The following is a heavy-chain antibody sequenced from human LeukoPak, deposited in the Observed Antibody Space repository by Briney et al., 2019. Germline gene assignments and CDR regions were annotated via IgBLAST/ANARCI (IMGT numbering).Heavy chain of an antibody. CDR1: GFTFSSYA. CDR3: AKLNDNYYYYGMDV. CDR2: IRGSGDNT. Sequence: GGSLRLSCAASGFTFSSYAMSWVRQAPGKGLEWVSLIRGSGDNTYYADSVKGRFTIARDNSKNTLHLQMNSLRAEDTAVYYCAKLNDNYYYYGMDVWGQGTRSPSP. J-gene: IGHJ6*02. V-gene: IGHV3-23*01. D-gene: IGHD1-1*01.